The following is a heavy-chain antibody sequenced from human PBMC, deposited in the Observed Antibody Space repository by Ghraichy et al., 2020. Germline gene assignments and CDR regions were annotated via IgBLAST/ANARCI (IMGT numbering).Heavy chain of an antibody. CDR3: VRDHLWGFDY. CDR1: GFTFSSYS. CDR2: VGISSSTT. J-gene: IGHJ4*02. Sequence: GGSLRLSCVASGFTFSSYSMNWVRQAPGKGPEWVSYVGISSSTTAYADSVRGRFTISRDNVKNSLSLQMTGLRDEDTAVYYCVRDHLWGFDYWGQGTLVTASS. D-gene: IGHD3-16*01. V-gene: IGHV3-48*02.